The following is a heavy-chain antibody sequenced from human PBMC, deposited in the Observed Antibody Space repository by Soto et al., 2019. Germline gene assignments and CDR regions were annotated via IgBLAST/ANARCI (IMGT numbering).Heavy chain of an antibody. CDR1: GFTFSSYS. V-gene: IGHV3-21*01. CDR3: ARVLGSSLHWYFDL. J-gene: IGHJ2*01. CDR2: ISSSSSYI. Sequence: GGSLRLSCAASGFTFSSYSMNLVRQAPGKGLEWVSSISSSSSYIYYADSVKGRFTISRDNAKNSLYLQMNSLRAEDTAVYYCARVLGSSLHWYFDLWGRGTLVTVSS. D-gene: IGHD6-6*01.